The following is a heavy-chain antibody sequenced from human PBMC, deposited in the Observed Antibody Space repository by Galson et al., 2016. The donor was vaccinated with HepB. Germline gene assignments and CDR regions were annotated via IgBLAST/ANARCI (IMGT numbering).Heavy chain of an antibody. D-gene: IGHD1-26*01. V-gene: IGHV1-69*13. CDR1: GGSFNNYA. CDR3: ARGSGTYWYFDL. J-gene: IGHJ2*01. CDR2: IVPIFSTA. Sequence: SVKVSCKASGGSFNNYAVSWVRQAPGQGLEWMGRIVPIFSTADYAQKFQGRVTITADESTSTAYLEVRSLTSEDTAVYFCARGSGTYWYFDLWGRGPLVIVSS.